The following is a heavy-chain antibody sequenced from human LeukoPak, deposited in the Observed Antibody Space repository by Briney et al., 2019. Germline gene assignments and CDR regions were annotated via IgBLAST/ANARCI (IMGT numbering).Heavy chain of an antibody. CDR2: IIPIFGTA. J-gene: IGHJ6*03. Sequence: SVKVSCKASGGTFSSYAISWVRQAPGQGLEWMGGIIPIFGTANYAQKFQGRVTITADESTSTAYMELSSLRSEDTAVYYCARGGAAAGLPTYYYYYMDVWGKGTTVTISS. CDR1: GGTFSSYA. CDR3: ARGGAAAGLPTYYYYYMDV. D-gene: IGHD6-13*01. V-gene: IGHV1-69*13.